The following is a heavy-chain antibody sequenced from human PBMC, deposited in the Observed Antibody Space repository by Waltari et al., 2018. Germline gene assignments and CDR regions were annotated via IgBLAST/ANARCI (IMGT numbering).Heavy chain of an antibody. CDR1: GDVLSDDH. J-gene: IGHJ4*02. D-gene: IGHD3-22*01. V-gene: IGHV4-59*08. CDR3: ARLPTKYFDSLGWGFFDQ. CDR2: LRNTGGT. Sequence: HVQLQESGPGLVKPSETLSVTCTVSGDVLSDDHWHWVRQAPGKGLEWIAYLRNTGGTKCTPSLESRVTVSAVTSKKQFSLRLTSVTAADTAVYYCARLPTKYFDSLGWGFFDQWGQGILVTVSS.